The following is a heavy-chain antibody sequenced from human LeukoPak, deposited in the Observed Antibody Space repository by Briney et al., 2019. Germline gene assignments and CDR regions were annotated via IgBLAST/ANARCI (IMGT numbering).Heavy chain of an antibody. CDR3: AKGVSGYGSGRPFDY. V-gene: IGHV3-23*01. D-gene: IGHD3-10*01. CDR2: ISDSGTST. J-gene: IGHJ4*02. CDR1: GFTFSSYA. Sequence: GSLRLSCAASGFTFSSYAMIWVRQAPGKGLEWVSLISDSGTSTYYPDSVKGRFTISRDNSKNTVYLQMNSLRAEDTAVYYCAKGVSGYGSGRPFDYWGQGTLVTVSS.